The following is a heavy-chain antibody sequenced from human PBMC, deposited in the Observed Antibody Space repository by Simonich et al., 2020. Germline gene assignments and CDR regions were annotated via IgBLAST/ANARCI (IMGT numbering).Heavy chain of an antibody. D-gene: IGHD6-13*01. J-gene: IGHJ6*03. CDR1: GYTFTGYY. Sequence: QVQLVQSGAEVKKPGASVKVSCKASGYTFTGYYMHWVRQAPGKGLEWMGWFNPNSGGTNYAQNVQGMVTMTRDTSISTAYMELSRLRSDDTAVYYCARGRIAAAGTYYYYYMDVWGKGTTVTVSS. CDR2: FNPNSGGT. V-gene: IGHV1-2*02. CDR3: ARGRIAAAGTYYYYYMDV.